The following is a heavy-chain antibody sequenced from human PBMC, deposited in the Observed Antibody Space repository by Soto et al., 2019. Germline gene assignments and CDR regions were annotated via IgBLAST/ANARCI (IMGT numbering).Heavy chain of an antibody. Sequence: QVQLVQSGAEVKKPGSSVKVSCKASGGTFSSYAISWVRQAPGQGLEWMGGIIPIFGTANYAQKFQGRVTITADESTSTGYMELSSVRSEDTAVYYCGAVGCSGGSCYSFYYGMDVWGQGTTVTVSS. D-gene: IGHD2-15*01. CDR3: GAVGCSGGSCYSFYYGMDV. CDR1: GGTFSSYA. J-gene: IGHJ6*02. CDR2: IIPIFGTA. V-gene: IGHV1-69*12.